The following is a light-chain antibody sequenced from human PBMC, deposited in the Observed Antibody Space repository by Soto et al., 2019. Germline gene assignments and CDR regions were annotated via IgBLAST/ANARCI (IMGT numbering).Light chain of an antibody. CDR1: QSVSSN. CDR3: QQYNNWPWT. V-gene: IGKV3-15*01. CDR2: GAS. Sequence: EIVMTQSPATLSVSPGERATLPCRASQSVSSNLAWYQQKPGQAPRLLIYGASTRAIGIPARFSGSGSGTEFRLPLSTLQSEDSAVYSCQQYNNWPWTFGQGTKVEIK. J-gene: IGKJ1*01.